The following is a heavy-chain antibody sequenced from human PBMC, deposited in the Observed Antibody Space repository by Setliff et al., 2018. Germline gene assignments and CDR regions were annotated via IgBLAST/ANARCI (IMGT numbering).Heavy chain of an antibody. D-gene: IGHD2-15*01. CDR2: THTDGITI. J-gene: IGHJ6*02. V-gene: IGHV3-48*03. Sequence: GGSLRLSCEASGFTFRTYEMIWVRQAPGKGLERVSETHTDGITIYSDSVRGRFTISRDSAKNSLHLQMTSLSAEDTAVYYCARRLPYFGMDVWGQGTTVTVSS. CDR3: ARRLPYFGMDV. CDR1: GFTFRTYE.